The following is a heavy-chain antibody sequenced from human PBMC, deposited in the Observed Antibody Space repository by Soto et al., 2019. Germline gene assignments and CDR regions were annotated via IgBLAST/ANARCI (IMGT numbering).Heavy chain of an antibody. J-gene: IGHJ6*02. Sequence: TLPLTHAISGCYLSSSNWRRWDRPHPGKGLEWIGEIYHSGSTNYKQSLKSRVKISVDKSKNQLSLKLSSVTADDTAVHYGARGVHKAMGLRGMEVWCQVPTV. V-gene: IGHV4-4*02. D-gene: IGHD5-18*01. CDR2: IYHSGST. CDR3: ARGVHKAMGLRGMEV. CDR1: GCYLSSSNW.